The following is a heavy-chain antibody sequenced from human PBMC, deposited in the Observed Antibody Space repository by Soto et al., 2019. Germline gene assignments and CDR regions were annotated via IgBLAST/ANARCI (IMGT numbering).Heavy chain of an antibody. CDR2: IIPIFGTA. V-gene: IGHV1-69*01. Sequence: QVQLVQSGAEVKKPGSSVKVSCKASGGTFSSYAISWVRQAPGQGLEWMGGIIPIFGTANYAQKFQGRVTIPADESTSTAYMELGSLSSEDTAIYYCARDRHDILTGYSFDYWGQGTLVTVSS. J-gene: IGHJ4*02. D-gene: IGHD3-9*01. CDR3: ARDRHDILTGYSFDY. CDR1: GGTFSSYA.